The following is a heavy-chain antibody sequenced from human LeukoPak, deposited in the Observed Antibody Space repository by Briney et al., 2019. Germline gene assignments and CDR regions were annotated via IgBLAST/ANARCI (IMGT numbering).Heavy chain of an antibody. Sequence: GRSLSLSCAASGFTFSSYAMHWVRQAPGKGLEWVAVISYDGSNKYYADSVKGRFTISRDNSKNTLYLQMNSLRAEDTAVYYCARDRMGDSSGYYPSNYFDYWGQGTLVTVSS. CDR3: ARDRMGDSSGYYPSNYFDY. J-gene: IGHJ4*02. CDR2: ISYDGSNK. D-gene: IGHD3-22*01. CDR1: GFTFSSYA. V-gene: IGHV3-30*01.